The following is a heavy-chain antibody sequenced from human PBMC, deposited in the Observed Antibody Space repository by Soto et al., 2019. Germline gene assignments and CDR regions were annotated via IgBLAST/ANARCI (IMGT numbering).Heavy chain of an antibody. Sequence: SETLSLTCTVSGGSISSYYWSWIRQPPGKGLEWIGYIYYSGSTNYNPSLKSRVTISVDTSKNQFSLKLSSVTAADTAVYYCARGDNWNYGWFDPWGQGTLVTVSS. D-gene: IGHD1-7*01. CDR2: IYYSGST. J-gene: IGHJ5*02. CDR3: ARGDNWNYGWFDP. V-gene: IGHV4-59*01. CDR1: GGSISSYY.